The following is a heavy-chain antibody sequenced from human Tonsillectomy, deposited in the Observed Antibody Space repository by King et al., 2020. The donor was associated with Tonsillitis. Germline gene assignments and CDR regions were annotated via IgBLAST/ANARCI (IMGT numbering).Heavy chain of an antibody. CDR1: GGSFSDYY. CDR3: ASANFDI. CDR2: INHSGGT. J-gene: IGHJ3*02. Sequence: VQLQQWGAGLLKPSETLPLTCAVYGGSFSDYYWSWIRQPPGKGLEWIGEINHSGGTSYNPSLKSRAFISVDTSQNQFSLRLSSVTAADTAAYYCASANFDIWGQGTMVTVSS. V-gene: IGHV4-34*01.